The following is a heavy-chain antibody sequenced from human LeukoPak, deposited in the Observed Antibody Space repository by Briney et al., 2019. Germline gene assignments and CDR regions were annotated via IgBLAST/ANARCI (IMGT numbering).Heavy chain of an antibody. CDR2: IKTDGSET. J-gene: IGHJ4*02. CDR3: VKNNGWFHLAQ. D-gene: IGHD6-19*01. CDR1: GFNFRDHW. V-gene: IGHV3-7*03. Sequence: GGSLRLSCAASGFNFRDHWMDWVRQAPGKGLEWVGHIKTDGSETYCLDSLRGRFSISRDNTNNALYLQMNSLRVEDTAVYYCVKNNGWFHLAQWGQGTLVTVSS.